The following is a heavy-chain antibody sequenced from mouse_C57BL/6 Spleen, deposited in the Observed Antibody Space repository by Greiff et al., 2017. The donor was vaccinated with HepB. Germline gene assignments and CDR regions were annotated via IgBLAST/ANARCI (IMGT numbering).Heavy chain of an antibody. V-gene: IGHV1-64*01. D-gene: IGHD1-1*01. CDR3: PGDYCISLAY. CDR1: GYTFTSYW. J-gene: IGHJ3*01. Sequence: QVQLQQSVAELVMPGASVKLSCRASGYTFTSYWMHWVMQRPGQGLEWIGMIHPTSGSTNYNEKFKSKSTLTVDKSSSTAYMQLISLTSEDSAVCDCPGDYCISLAYWCHGTLATVSA. CDR2: IHPTSGST.